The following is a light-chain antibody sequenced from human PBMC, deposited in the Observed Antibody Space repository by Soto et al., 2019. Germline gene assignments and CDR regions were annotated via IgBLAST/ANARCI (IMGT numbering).Light chain of an antibody. CDR2: GVS. CDR1: SSDVGGYNY. Sequence: QSVLTQPPSASGSPGQSVTISCTGTSSDVGGYNYVSWYQQHPGKAPKLMIYGVSKRPSGVPDRFSGSKSGNTASLTVSGLQAEDEADYYCSSYAGSKGVFGTGTKLTVL. J-gene: IGLJ1*01. CDR3: SSYAGSKGV. V-gene: IGLV2-8*01.